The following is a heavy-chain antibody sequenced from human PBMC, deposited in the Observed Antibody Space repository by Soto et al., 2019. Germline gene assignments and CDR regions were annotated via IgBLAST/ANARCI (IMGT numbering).Heavy chain of an antibody. CDR3: TTTVTTGDY. Sequence: GGSLRLSCAASGFTFSSYGMHWVRQAPGKGLEWVAVISYDGSNKYYADSVKGRFTISRDNSKNTLYLQMNSLRAEDTAVYYCTTTVTTGDYWGQGTLVTVSS. CDR2: ISYDGSNK. V-gene: IGHV3-30*03. J-gene: IGHJ4*02. CDR1: GFTFSSYG. D-gene: IGHD4-17*01.